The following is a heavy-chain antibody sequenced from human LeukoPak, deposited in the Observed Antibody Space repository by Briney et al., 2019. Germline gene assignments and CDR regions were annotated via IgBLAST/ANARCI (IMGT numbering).Heavy chain of an antibody. J-gene: IGHJ4*02. D-gene: IGHD4-23*01. Sequence: SETLSLTCTLSVGSLSHYFRNWIRQPPGKGLEWIGNINYSGNTNYNPSLKTRVIISVDTSKNQFSLTLRSVTAADTALYYCARDWELGYWGQGTLVTVSS. CDR2: INYSGNT. V-gene: IGHV4-59*01. CDR1: VGSLSHYF. CDR3: ARDWELGY.